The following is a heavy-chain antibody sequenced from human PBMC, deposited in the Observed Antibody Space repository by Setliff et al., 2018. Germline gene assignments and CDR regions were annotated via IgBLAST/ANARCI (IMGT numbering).Heavy chain of an antibody. CDR1: GYTFTGYY. CDR3: AIAYSSSWDFDY. J-gene: IGHJ4*02. CDR2: ISAYNGNT. V-gene: IGHV1-18*04. Sequence: ASVKVSCKASGYTFTGYYMHWVRQAPGQGLEWMGWISAYNGNTNYAQKFQGRVTMTEDTSTDTAYMELSSLRSEDTAVYYCAIAYSSSWDFDYWGQGTLVTV. D-gene: IGHD6-13*01.